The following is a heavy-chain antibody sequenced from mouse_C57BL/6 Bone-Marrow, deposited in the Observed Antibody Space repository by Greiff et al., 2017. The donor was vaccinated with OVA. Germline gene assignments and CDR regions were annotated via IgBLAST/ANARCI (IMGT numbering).Heavy chain of an antibody. CDR3: AREGGSSYGFAY. J-gene: IGHJ3*01. V-gene: IGHV5-4*01. Sequence: EVQRVESGGGLVKPGGSLKLSCAASGFTFSSYAMSWVRQTPEKRLEWVATISDGGSYTYYPDNVKGRFTISRDNAKNNLYLQMSHLKSEDTAMYYCAREGGSSYGFAYWGQGTLVTVSA. CDR2: ISDGGSYT. D-gene: IGHD1-1*01. CDR1: GFTFSSYA.